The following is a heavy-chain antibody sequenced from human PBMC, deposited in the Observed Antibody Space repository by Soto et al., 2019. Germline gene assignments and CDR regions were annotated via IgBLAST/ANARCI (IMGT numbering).Heavy chain of an antibody. J-gene: IGHJ4*02. D-gene: IGHD2-8*02. CDR3: ARGMTPPGAPAWYYFDS. CDR2: FSLSGTT. CDR1: GASIAGSSY. V-gene: IGHV4-61*02. Sequence: GASIAGSSYWSWIRQPAGKGLEWIGRFSLSGTTNYNPSLRSRVTMSADVSKNQFSLRLTSVTAADTALYYCARGMTPPGAPAWYYFDSWGQGTQVTVSS.